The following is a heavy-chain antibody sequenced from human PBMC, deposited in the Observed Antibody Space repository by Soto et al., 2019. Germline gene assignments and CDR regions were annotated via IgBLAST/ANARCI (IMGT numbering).Heavy chain of an antibody. J-gene: IGHJ3*02. D-gene: IGHD5-12*01. CDR2: IYYSGST. CDR3: ASYEIGDAFDI. CDR1: GGSISSYY. Sequence: SSETLSLTCTVSGGSISSYYWSWIRQPPGKGLEWIGYIYYSGSTNYNPSLKSRVTISVDTSKNQFSLKLSSVTAADTAVYYCASYEIGDAFDIWGQGTMVTVSS. V-gene: IGHV4-59*01.